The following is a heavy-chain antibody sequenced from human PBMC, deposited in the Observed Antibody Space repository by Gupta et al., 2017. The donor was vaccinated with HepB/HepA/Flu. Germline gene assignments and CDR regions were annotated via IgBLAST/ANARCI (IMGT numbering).Heavy chain of an antibody. CDR1: GFIVSSNY. D-gene: IGHD2/OR15-2a*01. V-gene: IGHV3-53*01. CDR3: AREQSMNY. CDR2: LYSSGST. J-gene: IGHJ4*02. Sequence: EVQLVESGGGLIQPGGSLRLSCAASGFIVSSNYMSWVRQAPGKGLEWVSVLYSSGSTYYADSVKGRFTISRDNSKNTLYLQMNSLRAEDTAVYYCAREQSMNYWGQGTLVTVSS.